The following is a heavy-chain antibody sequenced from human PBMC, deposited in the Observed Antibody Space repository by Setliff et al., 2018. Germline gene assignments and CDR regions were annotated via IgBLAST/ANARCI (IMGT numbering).Heavy chain of an antibody. V-gene: IGHV3-48*03. CDR3: ARSPLWFGELFFDY. CDR1: GFTFSNYE. CDR2: SGSSI. J-gene: IGHJ4*02. D-gene: IGHD3-10*01. Sequence: PGGSLRLSCAASGFTFSNYEMNWVRQAPGKGLEWVSYSGSSIYYADSVKGRFTISRDNAKNSLYLQMNSLRAEDTAVYYCARSPLWFGELFFDYWGQGTLVTVSS.